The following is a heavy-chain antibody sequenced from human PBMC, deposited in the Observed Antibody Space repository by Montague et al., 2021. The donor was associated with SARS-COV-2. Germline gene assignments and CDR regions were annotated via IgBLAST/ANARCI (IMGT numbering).Heavy chain of an antibody. V-gene: IGHV4-39*01. CDR1: GGSVSSSSWC. Sequence: SETLSLTCAVSGGSVSSSSWCRWVIHQPAGKGLGWIGSLYSSGSTYYNPSLNSRVTISVDTSKNQFSLRLSSVTAADTAVYYCARQPVLRYCDWLPGFGGMDVWGQGTTVTVSS. CDR2: LYSSGST. J-gene: IGHJ6*02. CDR3: ARQPVLRYCDWLPGFGGMDV. D-gene: IGHD3-9*01.